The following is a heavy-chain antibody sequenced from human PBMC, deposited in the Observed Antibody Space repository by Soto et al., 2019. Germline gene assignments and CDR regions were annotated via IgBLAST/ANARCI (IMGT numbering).Heavy chain of an antibody. V-gene: IGHV1-18*01. J-gene: IGHJ3*01. CDR3: AARVSYYDILTGFDAFDL. D-gene: IGHD3-9*01. CDR2: ISAYNGNT. CDR1: GYTFTSYG. Sequence: QVQLVQSGAEVKKPGASVKVSCKASGYTFTSYGISWVRQAPGQGLEWMGWISAYNGNTNYAQKLQGRVTMTTDTSTSTAYMELWCLRSDDTAVYYCAARVSYYDILTGFDAFDLWGQGTMVTVSS.